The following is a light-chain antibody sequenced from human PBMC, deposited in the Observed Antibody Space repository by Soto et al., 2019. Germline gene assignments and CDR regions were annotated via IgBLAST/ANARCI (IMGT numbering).Light chain of an antibody. J-gene: IGKJ1*01. Sequence: DSHITQSPSTLSASVGDRFTITFRASQSTSSYLAWYQQKPGKAPKLLIYQASSLENGVPSRFSGSGSGTEFSLTISSLQPDDFATYYCQQYSSNSTFGQGTKVDIK. CDR2: QAS. V-gene: IGKV1-5*03. CDR3: QQYSSNST. CDR1: QSTSSY.